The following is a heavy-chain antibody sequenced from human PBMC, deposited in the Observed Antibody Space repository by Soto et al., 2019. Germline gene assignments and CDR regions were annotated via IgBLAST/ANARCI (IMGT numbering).Heavy chain of an antibody. D-gene: IGHD2-2*01. CDR1: GFTFDDYA. V-gene: IGHV3-43D*04. J-gene: IGHJ6*02. CDR2: ISWDGGST. Sequence: PGGSLRLSCAASGFTFDDYAMHWVRQAPGKGLEWVSLISWDGGSTYYADSVKGRFPISRDNSKNSLYLQMNSLRAEDTALYYCAKDIRSSTSWKNYYYYAMDVWGQGTTVTVSS. CDR3: AKDIRSSTSWKNYYYYAMDV.